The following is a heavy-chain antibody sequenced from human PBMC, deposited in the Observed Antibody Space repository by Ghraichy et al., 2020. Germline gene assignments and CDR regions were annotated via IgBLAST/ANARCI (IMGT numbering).Heavy chain of an antibody. CDR3: ALTITAGYCSSTSCFDY. CDR2: IYYSGST. D-gene: IGHD2-2*01. CDR1: GGSISSSSYY. V-gene: IGHV4-39*01. Sequence: ESLNISCTVSGGSISSSSYYWGWIRQPPGKGLEWIGSIYYSGSTYYNPSLKSRVTISVDTSKNQFSLKLSSVTAADTAVYYCALTITAGYCSSTSCFDYWSQGTLVTVSS. J-gene: IGHJ4*02.